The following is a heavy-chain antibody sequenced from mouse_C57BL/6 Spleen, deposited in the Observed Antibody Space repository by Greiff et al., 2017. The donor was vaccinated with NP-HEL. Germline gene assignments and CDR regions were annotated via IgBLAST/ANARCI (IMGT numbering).Heavy chain of an antibody. V-gene: IGHV1-7*01. CDR2: INPSSGYT. D-gene: IGHD2-3*01. CDR1: GYTFTSYW. CDR3: ARDDGNYEGYFDY. Sequence: QVQLKQSGAELAKPGASVKLSCKASGYTFTSYWMHWVKQRPGQGLEWIGYINPSSGYTKYNQKFKDKATLTADKSSSTAYMQLSSLTYEDSAVYYCARDDGNYEGYFDYWGQGTTLTVSS. J-gene: IGHJ2*01.